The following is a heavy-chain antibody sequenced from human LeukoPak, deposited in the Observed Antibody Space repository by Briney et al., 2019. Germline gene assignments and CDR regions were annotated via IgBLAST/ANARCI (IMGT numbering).Heavy chain of an antibody. Sequence: GGSLRLSCAVSGFSFNTYWMTWVRQAPGKGLEWVSAISGSGGSTYYADSVKGRFTISRDNSKNTLYLQMNSLRAEDTAVYYCAKDLIMGVHDSSGTAGYFQHWGQGTLVTVS. D-gene: IGHD3-22*01. CDR2: ISGSGGST. CDR1: GFSFNTYW. J-gene: IGHJ1*01. CDR3: AKDLIMGVHDSSGTAGYFQH. V-gene: IGHV3-23*01.